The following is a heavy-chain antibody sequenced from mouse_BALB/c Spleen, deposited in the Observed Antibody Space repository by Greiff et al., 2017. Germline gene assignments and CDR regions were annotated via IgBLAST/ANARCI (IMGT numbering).Heavy chain of an antibody. CDR2: ISSGSSTI. CDR3: ARSGGKEAFAY. Sequence: EVQRVESGGGLVQPGGSRKLSCAASGFTFSSFGMHWVRQAPEKGLEWVAYISSGSSTIYYADTVKGRFTISRDNPKNTLFLQMTSLRSEDTAMYYCARSGGKEAFAYWGQGTLVTVSA. J-gene: IGHJ3*01. D-gene: IGHD1-3*01. V-gene: IGHV5-17*02. CDR1: GFTFSSFG.